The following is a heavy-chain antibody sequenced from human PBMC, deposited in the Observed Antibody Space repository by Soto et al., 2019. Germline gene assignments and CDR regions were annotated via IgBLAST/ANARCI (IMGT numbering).Heavy chain of an antibody. CDR3: AKDAVYNDGLWLMDH. Sequence: EVQLLESGGGLVQPGGSLRLSCTASGLPHGGFPIMWAPKPPGKGRGCVSGIYGSGRGIEYADSVKGRFTISRDNSKNTVYLQMTDLRADDTAVYYCAKDAVYNDGLWLMDHWGQGTQVTVSS. CDR1: GLPHGGFP. CDR2: IYGSGRGI. V-gene: IGHV3-23*05. D-gene: IGHD2-21*01. J-gene: IGHJ4*02.